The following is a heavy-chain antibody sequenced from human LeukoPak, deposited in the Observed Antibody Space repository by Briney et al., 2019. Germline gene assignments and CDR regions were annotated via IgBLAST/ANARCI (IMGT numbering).Heavy chain of an antibody. Sequence: PSETLSLTCTVSGGSISSGGYYWSWIRQPAGKGLEWIGRIYTSGSTNYNPSLKSRVTMSVDTSKNQFSLKLSSVTAADTAVYYCARDRGVWYDSSGYLDYWGQGTLVTVSS. CDR1: GGSISSGGYY. D-gene: IGHD3-22*01. CDR2: IYTSGST. V-gene: IGHV4-61*02. J-gene: IGHJ4*02. CDR3: ARDRGVWYDSSGYLDY.